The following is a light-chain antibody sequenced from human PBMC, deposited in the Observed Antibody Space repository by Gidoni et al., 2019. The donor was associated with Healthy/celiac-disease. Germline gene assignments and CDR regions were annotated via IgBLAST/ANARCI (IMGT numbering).Light chain of an antibody. J-gene: IGKJ3*01. CDR1: QSVNSN. V-gene: IGKV3-15*01. CDR2: GAS. CDR3: QQYNNWPRV. Sequence: EIVMTQSPATLSVSPGERATLSCRASQSVNSNLAWYQQKPGQAPRLLIYGASTRATGIPARFSGSGSGTEFTLTISSLQSEDFAVYYCQQYNNWPRVFGPGTKVDIK.